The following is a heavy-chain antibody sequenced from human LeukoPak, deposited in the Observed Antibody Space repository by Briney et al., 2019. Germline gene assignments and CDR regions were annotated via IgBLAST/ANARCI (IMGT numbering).Heavy chain of an antibody. CDR2: INHSGST. CDR3: ARGPGVRGVITDY. J-gene: IGHJ4*02. V-gene: IGHV4-34*01. CDR1: GGSFSGYY. Sequence: PSETLSLICAVYGGSFSGYYWSWIRQPPGKGLEWIGEINHSGSTNYNPSLKSRVTISVDTSKNQFSLKLSSVTAADTAVYYCARGPGVRGVITDYWGQGTLVTVSS. D-gene: IGHD3-10*01.